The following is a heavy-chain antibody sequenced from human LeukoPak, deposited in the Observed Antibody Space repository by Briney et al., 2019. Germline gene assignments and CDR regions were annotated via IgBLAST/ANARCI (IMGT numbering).Heavy chain of an antibody. J-gene: IGHJ4*02. CDR3: ARGGPVAGREIDY. CDR1: GGTFSSYA. CDR2: IIPIFGTA. D-gene: IGHD6-19*01. V-gene: IGHV1-69*13. Sequence: SVKVSCKASGGTFSSYAISWVRQAPGQGLEWMGGIIPIFGTANYAQKFQGRVTITADESTSTAYMELRSLRSDDTAVYYCARGGPVAGREIDYWGQGTLVTVSS.